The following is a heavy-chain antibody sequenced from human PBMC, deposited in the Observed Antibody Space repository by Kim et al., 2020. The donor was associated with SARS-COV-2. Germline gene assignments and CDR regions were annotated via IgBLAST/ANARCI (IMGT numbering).Heavy chain of an antibody. J-gene: IGHJ5*02. D-gene: IGHD3-9*01. CDR3: ARDPTELRYYDGGPGS. V-gene: IGHV3-33*01. CDR2: IWYDGSIE. Sequence: GGSLRLFCSASGFSFSSYGMHWVRQAPGKGLEWVASIWYDGSIEYYGDAVKGRFTISRDNSKNTLYLQMNSLRGDDSAVYYCARDPTELRYYDGGPGSWGQGTLVKVSS. CDR1: GFSFSSYG.